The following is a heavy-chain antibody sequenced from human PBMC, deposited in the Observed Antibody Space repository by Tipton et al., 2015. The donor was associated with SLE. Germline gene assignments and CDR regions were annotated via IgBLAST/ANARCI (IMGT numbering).Heavy chain of an antibody. CDR1: GDSVSSNSAA. CDR2: TYYRSKWYN. V-gene: IGHV6-1*01. CDR3: ARSGQRGSHSVRAFDI. J-gene: IGHJ3*02. D-gene: IGHD1-26*01. Sequence: GLVKPSQTLSLTCAISGDSVSSNSAAWNWIRQSPSRGLEWLGRTYYRSKWYNDYAVSVKSRITINPDTSKNQFSLQLNSVTPEDTAVDYCARSGQRGSHSVRAFDIWGQGTMVTVSS.